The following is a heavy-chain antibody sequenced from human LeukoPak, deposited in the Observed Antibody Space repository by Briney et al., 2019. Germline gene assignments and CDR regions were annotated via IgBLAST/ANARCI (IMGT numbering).Heavy chain of an antibody. CDR3: ARSHPARWNDAYDY. CDR2: IYSGGST. CDR1: GFTVSSNY. V-gene: IGHV3-53*01. D-gene: IGHD1-1*01. Sequence: GGSLRLSCAASGFTVSSNYMSWVRQAPGKGLEWVSVIYSGGSTYYADSVKGRFTISRDNSKNTLYLQMNSLRAEDTAVYYCARSHPARWNDAYDYWGQGTLVTVSS. J-gene: IGHJ4*02.